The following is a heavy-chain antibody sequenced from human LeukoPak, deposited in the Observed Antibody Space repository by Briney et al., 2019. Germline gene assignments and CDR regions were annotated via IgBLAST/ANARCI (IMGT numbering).Heavy chain of an antibody. V-gene: IGHV3-23*01. CDR1: GFTFSSYA. J-gene: IGHJ4*02. CDR3: AKSDDSSGYYYGIVY. Sequence: GGSLRLSCAASGFTFSSYAMNWVGQAPGKWLEWVSGIGGSGGSTYYADSVKGRFTISRDNSRNTLYLQVNSLRDEDTAIYYCAKSDDSSGYYYGIVYWGQGTLVTVSS. CDR2: IGGSGGST. D-gene: IGHD3-22*01.